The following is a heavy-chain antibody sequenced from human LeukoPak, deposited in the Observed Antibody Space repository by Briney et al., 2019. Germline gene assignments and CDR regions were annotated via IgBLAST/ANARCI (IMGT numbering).Heavy chain of an antibody. CDR3: AKTDRFGELFGY. J-gene: IGHJ4*02. D-gene: IGHD3-10*01. Sequence: GGSLRLSCAASGFTFSSYAMSWVRQAPGKWLEWVSAISGSGGSTYYADSVKGRFTISRDNSKNTLYLQMNSLRAEDTAVYYCAKTDRFGELFGYWGQGTLVTVSS. CDR1: GFTFSSYA. CDR2: ISGSGGST. V-gene: IGHV3-23*01.